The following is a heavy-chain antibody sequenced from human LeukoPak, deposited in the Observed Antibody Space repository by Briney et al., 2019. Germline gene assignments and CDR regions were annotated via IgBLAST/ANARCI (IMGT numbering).Heavy chain of an antibody. Sequence: SETLSLTCTVSGGSISSVYWSWIRQPPGKGLEWIGDMYYSGSTNYNPSLNSRVTISADTSKNQLSLKLNSVPAADTAVYYCAREVMVRGVSAFDIWGQGAMVPVSS. CDR1: GGSISSVY. CDR2: MYYSGST. J-gene: IGHJ3*02. CDR3: AREVMVRGVSAFDI. V-gene: IGHV4-59*01. D-gene: IGHD3-10*01.